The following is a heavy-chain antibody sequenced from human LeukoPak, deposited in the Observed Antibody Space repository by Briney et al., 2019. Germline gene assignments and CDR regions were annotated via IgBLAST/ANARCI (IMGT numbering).Heavy chain of an antibody. CDR2: TYYRSKWYN. D-gene: IGHD2-2*01. V-gene: IGHV6-1*01. CDR3: AREADCSSTSCYAGPVDY. J-gene: IGHJ4*02. Sequence: SQTLSLTCAISGDSVSSNSAAWNWIRQSPSRGLEWLGRTYYRSKWYNDYAVSVKSRITINPDTSKNQFSLQLNSVPPEDTALYYSAREADCSSTSCYAGPVDYWGQGTLVTVSS. CDR1: GDSVSSNSAA.